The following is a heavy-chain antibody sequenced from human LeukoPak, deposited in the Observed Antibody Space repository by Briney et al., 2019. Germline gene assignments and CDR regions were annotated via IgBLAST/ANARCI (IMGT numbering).Heavy chain of an antibody. Sequence: GGSLRLSCAASGFTVSSKSMSWVRQAPGKGLELISMVYSGGSTYFADSVKGRFTISRDNSKSTLYLQMNSLRAEDTAVYYCATEKGTGSTYYYYMDVWGRGTSVTVSS. D-gene: IGHD4-11*01. V-gene: IGHV3-53*01. J-gene: IGHJ6*03. CDR3: ATEKGTGSTYYYYMDV. CDR2: VYSGGST. CDR1: GFTVSSKS.